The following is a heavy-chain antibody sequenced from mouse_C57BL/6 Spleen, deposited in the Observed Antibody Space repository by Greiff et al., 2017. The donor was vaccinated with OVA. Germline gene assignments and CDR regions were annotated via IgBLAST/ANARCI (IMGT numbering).Heavy chain of an antibody. J-gene: IGHJ2*01. CDR2: ISYDGSN. D-gene: IGHD2-3*01. Sequence: EVQLQESGPGLVKPSQSLSLTCSVTGYSITSGYYWNWIRQFPGNKLEWMGYISYDGSNNYNPSLKNRISITRDTSKNQFFLKLNSVTTEDTATYYCASGDGYSDYWGQGTTLTVSS. V-gene: IGHV3-6*01. CDR3: ASGDGYSDY. CDR1: GYSITSGYY.